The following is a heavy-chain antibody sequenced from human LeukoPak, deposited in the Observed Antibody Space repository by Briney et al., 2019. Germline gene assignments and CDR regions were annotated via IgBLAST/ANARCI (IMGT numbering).Heavy chain of an antibody. D-gene: IGHD4-17*01. V-gene: IGHV4-59*08. Sequence: NPSETLSLTCTVSGGSISSYYWSWIRQPPGKGLEWIGYIYYSGSTNYNPSLKSRVTISVDTSKNQFSLKLSSVTAADTAVYYCARVRYGELDVWGQGTTVTVSS. CDR3: ARVRYGELDV. CDR2: IYYSGST. J-gene: IGHJ6*02. CDR1: GGSISSYY.